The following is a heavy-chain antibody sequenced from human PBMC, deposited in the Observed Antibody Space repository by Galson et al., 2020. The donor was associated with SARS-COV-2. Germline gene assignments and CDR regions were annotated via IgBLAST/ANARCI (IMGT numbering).Heavy chain of an antibody. CDR2: IYPGGSY. CDR3: ARGSVFDY. J-gene: IGHJ4*02. CDR1: GASINDYY. Sequence: SQTLSLTCTVSGASINDYYWSWIRQPAGKALEWIGRIYPGGSYNYKPSLKSRVTMSVDRSKNQFSLRLRSVTAADTALYYCARGSVFDYWGQGNQVIVSS. V-gene: IGHV4-4*07.